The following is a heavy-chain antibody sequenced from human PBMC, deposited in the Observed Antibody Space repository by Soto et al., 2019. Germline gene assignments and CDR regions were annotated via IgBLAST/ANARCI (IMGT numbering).Heavy chain of an antibody. Sequence: ASVKVSCNASGGTFSSYAISWVRQAPGQGLEWMGGIIPIFGTANYAQKFQGRVTITADESTSTAYMELSSLRSEDTAVYYCARDGDNWNDEDAFDIWGQGTMVTVSS. CDR2: IIPIFGTA. J-gene: IGHJ3*02. V-gene: IGHV1-69*13. CDR3: ARDGDNWNDEDAFDI. D-gene: IGHD1-1*01. CDR1: GGTFSSYA.